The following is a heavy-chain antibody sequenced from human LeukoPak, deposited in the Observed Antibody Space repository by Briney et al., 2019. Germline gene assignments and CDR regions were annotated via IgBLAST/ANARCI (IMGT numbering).Heavy chain of an antibody. CDR1: GGSIGTNY. CDR3: ARSLVRGVSGKYYGMNV. CDR2: IYYSGST. V-gene: IGHV4-59*01. J-gene: IGHJ6*02. D-gene: IGHD3-10*01. Sequence: PSETLSLTCTVSGGSIGTNYWSWIRQPPGKKLEWIGYIYYSGSTNYNPSLKSRVTISVDTSKNQFSLKLSSVTAADTAVYYCARSLVRGVSGKYYGMNVWGQGTTVTVSS.